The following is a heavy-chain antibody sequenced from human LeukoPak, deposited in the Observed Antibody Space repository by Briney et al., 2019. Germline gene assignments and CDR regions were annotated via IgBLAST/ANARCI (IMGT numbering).Heavy chain of an antibody. D-gene: IGHD6-19*01. CDR3: ARVASSGWYYSRNKYYFDY. CDR1: TFTFSSYA. Sequence: PGGSLRLSCAASTFTFSSYAMHWVRQAPGKGLEWVTVISSDGSNKYYADSVKGRFTISRDNSKNTLDLQMNSLRAEDTAVYYCARVASSGWYYSRNKYYFDYWGQGTLVTVSS. J-gene: IGHJ4*02. CDR2: ISSDGSNK. V-gene: IGHV3-30*04.